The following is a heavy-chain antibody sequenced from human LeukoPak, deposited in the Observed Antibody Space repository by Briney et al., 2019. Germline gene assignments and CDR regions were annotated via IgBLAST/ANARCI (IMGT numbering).Heavy chain of an antibody. CDR2: INHSGYT. V-gene: IGHV4-34*01. Sequence: SETLSLTCAVSGVAFSNYYWSWVRQSPTKGLEWIGEINHSGYTNYNPSLKSRVTISIDTSKNQFSLMVISVTAADTGVYYCTRAVAGHPDWGQGTLVTVPS. J-gene: IGHJ4*02. D-gene: IGHD6-19*01. CDR1: GVAFSNYY. CDR3: TRAVAGHPD.